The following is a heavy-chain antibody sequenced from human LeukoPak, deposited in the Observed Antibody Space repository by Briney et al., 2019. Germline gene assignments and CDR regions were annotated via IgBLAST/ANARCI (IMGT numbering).Heavy chain of an antibody. Sequence: SETLSLTCTVSGGSISSGRYYWSWIRQPAGKGLEWIGRIYTSGSINYNSSLKSRVTISLDTSKNQFSLKLSSVTAADTAVYYCARELNLVRAVSYNWFDPWGQGTLVTVSS. V-gene: IGHV4-61*02. CDR3: ARELNLVRAVSYNWFDP. D-gene: IGHD3-10*01. J-gene: IGHJ5*02. CDR1: GGSISSGRYY. CDR2: IYTSGSI.